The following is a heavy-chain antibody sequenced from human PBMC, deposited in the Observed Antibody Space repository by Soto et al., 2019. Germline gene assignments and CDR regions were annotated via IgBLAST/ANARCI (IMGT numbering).Heavy chain of an antibody. V-gene: IGHV1-69*02. CDR3: ARATGAYSYSGMDV. Sequence: QVQLVQSGAEVKKPGSSVKVSCKASGGTFNTYSINWVRQAPGQGLEWMGRVLPILDMAIYAQKFQGSVTITAANSTRAAYMALSSLRSDDTAIYYCARATGAYSYSGMDVWGQGTTVIVSS. J-gene: IGHJ6*02. CDR1: GGTFNTYS. CDR2: VLPILDMA.